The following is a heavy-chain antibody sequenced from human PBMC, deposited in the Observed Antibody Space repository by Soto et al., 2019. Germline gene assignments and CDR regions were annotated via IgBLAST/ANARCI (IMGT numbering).Heavy chain of an antibody. CDR3: ASLWYYDILTGYIGPHYYYGMDV. J-gene: IGHJ6*02. CDR1: GFTFSSYW. CDR2: INSDGSST. Sequence: GGSLRLSCAASGFTFSSYWMHWVRQAPGKGLVWVSRINSDGSSTSYADSVKGRFTISRDNAKNTLYLQMNSLRAEDTAVYYCASLWYYDILTGYIGPHYYYGMDVWGQGITVTVSS. D-gene: IGHD3-9*01. V-gene: IGHV3-74*01.